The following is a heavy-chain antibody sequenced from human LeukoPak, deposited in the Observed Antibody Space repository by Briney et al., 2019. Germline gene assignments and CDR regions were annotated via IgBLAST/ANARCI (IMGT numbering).Heavy chain of an antibody. J-gene: IGHJ4*02. CDR2: ISSSSSSI. CDR1: GFTFSTYS. Sequence: GGSLRLFCAASGFTFSTYSMNWVRQAPGKGLEWVSSISSSSSSIYYADSVKGRFTISRDNAKNSLYLQMNSLRAEDTAVYYCAYIAAAGAPLFDYWGQGTLVTVSS. D-gene: IGHD6-13*01. CDR3: AYIAAAGAPLFDY. V-gene: IGHV3-21*04.